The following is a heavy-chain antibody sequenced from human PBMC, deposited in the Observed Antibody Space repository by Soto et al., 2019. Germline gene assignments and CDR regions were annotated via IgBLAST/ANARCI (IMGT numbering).Heavy chain of an antibody. Sequence: ASVKVSCKASGFTFADSAVQWVRQARGQSLEWIGRIIVDSGNTKAAEKFTERVSMSWDMSTSTAFMELRSLSSDDTAVYYCATANNTSPFDYWGLGTLVTVSS. D-gene: IGHD1-26*01. CDR1: GFTFADSA. V-gene: IGHV1-58*01. CDR3: ATANNTSPFDY. J-gene: IGHJ4*02. CDR2: IIVDSGNT.